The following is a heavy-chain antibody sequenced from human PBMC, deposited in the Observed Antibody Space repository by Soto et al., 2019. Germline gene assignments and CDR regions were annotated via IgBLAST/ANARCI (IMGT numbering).Heavy chain of an antibody. CDR2: INYSGST. Sequence: QVQLQESGPGLVKPSQTLSLTCTVSGGSISSGDYYWSWIRQPPGKGRGGIGNINYSGSTYYNPSLKSRVTISVDTSKNQFSLKLSSVTAADTAVYYCARDPYCSGGSCYFEYYYYGMDVWGQGTTVTVSS. V-gene: IGHV4-30-4*01. CDR1: GGSISSGDYY. CDR3: ARDPYCSGGSCYFEYYYYGMDV. J-gene: IGHJ6*02. D-gene: IGHD2-15*01.